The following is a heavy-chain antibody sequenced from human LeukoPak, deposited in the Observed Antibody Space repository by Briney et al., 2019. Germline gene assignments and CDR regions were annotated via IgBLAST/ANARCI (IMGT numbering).Heavy chain of an antibody. CDR1: GYTFTSYG. Sequence: GASVKVSCKASGYTFTSYGISWVRQAPGQGLEWMGWINPNSGGTNYAQKFQGRVTMTRDTSISTAYMELSRLRSDDTAVYYCARGILEGYSSGWYLGYYYYYGMDVWGQGTTVTVSS. CDR2: INPNSGGT. CDR3: ARGILEGYSSGWYLGYYYYYGMDV. J-gene: IGHJ6*02. V-gene: IGHV1-2*02. D-gene: IGHD6-19*01.